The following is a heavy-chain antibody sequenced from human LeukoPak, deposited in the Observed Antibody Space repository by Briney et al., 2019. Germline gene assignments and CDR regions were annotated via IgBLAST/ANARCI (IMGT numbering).Heavy chain of an antibody. D-gene: IGHD3-16*02. J-gene: IGHJ4*02. V-gene: IGHV4-34*01. CDR1: GGSFSGYY. CDR3: ARRVGDYVWGSYRSPFDY. Sequence: SETLSVTCAVYGGSFSGYYWSWIRQPQGKGLEWIGEINHSGSTNYNPSLKSRVTISVDTSKNQFSLKLSSVTAADTAVYYCARRVGDYVWGSYRSPFDYWGQGTLVTVSS. CDR2: INHSGST.